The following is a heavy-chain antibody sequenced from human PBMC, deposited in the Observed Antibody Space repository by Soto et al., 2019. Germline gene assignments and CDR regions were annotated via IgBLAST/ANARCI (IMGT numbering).Heavy chain of an antibody. CDR3: AKNGRFLEWLLMGLLDY. V-gene: IGHV3-23*01. CDR2: ISGSGVST. D-gene: IGHD3-3*01. J-gene: IGHJ4*02. Sequence: EVQLLESGGGLVQPGGSLRLSCAASGFTFSSYAMSWVRQAPGKGLEWVSAISGSGVSTYYADSVKGRFTISRDNSKNTLYLQMNSMRAEDTAVYYCAKNGRFLEWLLMGLLDYWGQGTLVTVSS. CDR1: GFTFSSYA.